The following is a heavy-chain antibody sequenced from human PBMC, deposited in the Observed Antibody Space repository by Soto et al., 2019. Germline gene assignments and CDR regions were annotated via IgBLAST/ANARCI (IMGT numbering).Heavy chain of an antibody. J-gene: IGHJ4*02. CDR1: GFTFSSYA. Sequence: PGGSLRLSCAASGFTFSSYAMSWVRQAPGKGLEWVSAISGSGGSTYYADSVKGRFTISRDNSKNTLYLQMNSLRAEDTAVYYCAKGHGGAYSSGWYTQAYWGQGTLVTVSS. CDR3: AKGHGGAYSSGWYTQAY. D-gene: IGHD6-19*01. V-gene: IGHV3-23*01. CDR2: ISGSGGST.